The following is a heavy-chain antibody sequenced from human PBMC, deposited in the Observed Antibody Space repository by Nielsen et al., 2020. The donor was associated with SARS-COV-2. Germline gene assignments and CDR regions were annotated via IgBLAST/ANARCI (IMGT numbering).Heavy chain of an antibody. CDR3: ARVNSSYEDY. Sequence: GESLKISCAASGFTFSSYAMHWVRQAPGKGLEWVAFIRYDGSNKYYADSVKGRFTISRDNSKNTLYLQMNSLRAEDTAVYYCARVNSSYEDYWGQGTLVTVSS. CDR2: IRYDGSNK. J-gene: IGHJ4*02. CDR1: GFTFSSYA. D-gene: IGHD6-6*01. V-gene: IGHV3-30*02.